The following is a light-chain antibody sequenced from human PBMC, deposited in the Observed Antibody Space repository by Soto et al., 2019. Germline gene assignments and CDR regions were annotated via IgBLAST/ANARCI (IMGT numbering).Light chain of an antibody. J-gene: IGKJ4*01. Sequence: EMVLTQSPGTRSLSPLGRAAVAFMASQSVSSSYLAWYQQKPGQAPKVLIYRASSRATGIPDRFSGSGSGTDFTLTISRLEPEDFAVYYCQQYGSSPLTFGGGTKV. CDR2: RAS. V-gene: IGKV3-20*01. CDR3: QQYGSSPLT. CDR1: QSVSSSY.